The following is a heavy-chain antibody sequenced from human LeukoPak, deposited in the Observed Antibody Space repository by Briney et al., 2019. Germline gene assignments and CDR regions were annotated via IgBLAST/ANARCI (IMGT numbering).Heavy chain of an antibody. J-gene: IGHJ5*02. Sequence: GASVKVSCKASGYTFTSYDINWVRQATGQGLEWMGWMNPNSGNTGYAQKFQGRVTMTRNTSISTAYMELSSLRSEDTAVYYCARGRSIVVVPATNWFDPWGQGTLVTVSS. CDR2: MNPNSGNT. V-gene: IGHV1-8*01. D-gene: IGHD2-2*01. CDR3: ARGRSIVVVPATNWFDP. CDR1: GYTFTSYD.